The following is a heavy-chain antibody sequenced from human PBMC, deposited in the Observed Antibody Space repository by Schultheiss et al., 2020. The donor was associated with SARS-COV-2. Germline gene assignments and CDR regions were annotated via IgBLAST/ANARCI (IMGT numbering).Heavy chain of an antibody. CDR2: ISSSSSTI. CDR1: GFTFSSYS. D-gene: IGHD4-11*01. Sequence: GGSLRLSCAASGFTFSSYSMNWVRQAPGKGLEWVSYISSSSSTIYYADSVKGRFTISRDNAKNSLYLQMNSLRDEDTAVYYCAREELTVTTPITIFDYWGQGTLVTVSS. CDR3: AREELTVTTPITIFDY. V-gene: IGHV3-48*02. J-gene: IGHJ4*02.